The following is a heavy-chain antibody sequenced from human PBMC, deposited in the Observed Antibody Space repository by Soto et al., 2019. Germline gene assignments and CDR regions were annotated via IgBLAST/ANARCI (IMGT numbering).Heavy chain of an antibody. Sequence: QLQLQESGPGLVKPSETLSLTCTVSGGSISSSSYYWGWIRQPPGKGLEWIGSIYYSGSTYYNPSLKSRVTISVDTSKNQFSLKLSSVTAADTAVYYCARQRRGSGWYFFDYWGQGTLVTVSS. V-gene: IGHV4-39*01. CDR1: GGSISSSSYY. D-gene: IGHD6-19*01. CDR2: IYYSGST. J-gene: IGHJ4*02. CDR3: ARQRRGSGWYFFDY.